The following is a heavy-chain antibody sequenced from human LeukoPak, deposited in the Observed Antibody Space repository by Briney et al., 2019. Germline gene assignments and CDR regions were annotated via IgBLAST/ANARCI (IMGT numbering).Heavy chain of an antibody. V-gene: IGHV3-48*04. D-gene: IGHD2-8*01. CDR2: ISSSGSTI. Sequence: PGGSLRLSCAASGFTFSNYRMTWVRQAPGKGLEWVSYISSSGSTIYYADSVKGRFTISRDNAKNSLYLQMNSLRAEDTAVYYCARGGCTNGVCYTRDYYYMDVWGKGTTVTVSS. J-gene: IGHJ6*03. CDR3: ARGGCTNGVCYTRDYYYMDV. CDR1: GFTFSNYR.